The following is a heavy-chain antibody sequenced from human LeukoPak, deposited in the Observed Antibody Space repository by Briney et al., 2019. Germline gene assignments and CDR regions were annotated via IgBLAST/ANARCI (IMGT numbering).Heavy chain of an antibody. Sequence: GGSLRLSCAASGFTVSSNYMSWVRQAPGKGLEWVSVIYSGGSTYYADSVKGRFTISRDNSKNTLYLQMNSLRAEDTAVYYCARDSGYDYVWGSYRNPGYFDYWGQGTLVTVSS. V-gene: IGHV3-53*01. CDR2: IYSGGST. CDR3: ARDSGYDYVWGSYRNPGYFDY. D-gene: IGHD3-16*02. CDR1: GFTVSSNY. J-gene: IGHJ4*02.